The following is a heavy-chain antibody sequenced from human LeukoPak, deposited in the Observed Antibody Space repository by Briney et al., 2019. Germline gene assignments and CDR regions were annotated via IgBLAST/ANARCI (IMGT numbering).Heavy chain of an antibody. CDR1: GDSVSNFY. Sequence: SETLSLTCSVSGDSVSNFYWNWIRQPPGKRMEWLGNIHDSGNSNYNPSLQSRVTMSIDTSRRQLFLKLTSVTAADTAVYYCALAPNSNWFDFWGQGTLVTVSS. J-gene: IGHJ5*01. D-gene: IGHD2-8*01. CDR2: IHDSGNS. V-gene: IGHV4-59*08. CDR3: ALAPNSNWFDF.